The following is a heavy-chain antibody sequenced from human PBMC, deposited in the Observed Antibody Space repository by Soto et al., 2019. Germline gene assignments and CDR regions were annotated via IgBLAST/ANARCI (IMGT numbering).Heavy chain of an antibody. J-gene: IGHJ6*02. CDR2: TYYRSKWYN. V-gene: IGHV6-1*01. CDR3: ARMAAATGRGYYYYGMDV. D-gene: IGHD6-13*01. Sequence: SQTLSLTCAISGDSVSSNSAAWNWVRQSPSRGLEWLGRTYYRSKWYNDYAVSVKSRITINPDTSKNQLSLQLNSVTPEDTAVYYCARMAAATGRGYYYYGMDVWGQGTTVTVSS. CDR1: GDSVSSNSAA.